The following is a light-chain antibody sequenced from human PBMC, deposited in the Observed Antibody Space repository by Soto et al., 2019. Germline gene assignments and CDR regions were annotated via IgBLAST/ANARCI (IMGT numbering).Light chain of an antibody. J-gene: IGKJ2*01. CDR1: QSVSSSY. V-gene: IGKV3-20*01. CDR3: PRHDRSSYP. CDR2: GAS. Sequence: EIVLTQSPGTLSLSPGERATLSCRASQSVSSSYLSWYQQRPGQAPRLLIFGASTRATDIPDRFSGSGSGTDFTINISRLEPENFTVYSCPRHDRSSYPFGQGTKLQIK.